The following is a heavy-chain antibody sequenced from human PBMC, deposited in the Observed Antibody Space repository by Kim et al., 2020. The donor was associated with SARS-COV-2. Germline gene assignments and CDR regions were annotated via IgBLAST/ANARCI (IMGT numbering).Heavy chain of an antibody. J-gene: IGHJ6*02. Sequence: GGSLRLSCAASGFTFSSYDMHWVRQATGKGLEWVSAIDTAGDTYYPGSVKGRFTISRENAKNSLYLQMNSLRAGDTAVYYCARDLTMVRGVYPPSFYYYGRAVWGQGTALTVSS. CDR1: GFTFSSYD. V-gene: IGHV3-13*01. CDR3: ARDLTMVRGVYPPSFYYYGRAV. CDR2: IDTAGDT. D-gene: IGHD3-10*01.